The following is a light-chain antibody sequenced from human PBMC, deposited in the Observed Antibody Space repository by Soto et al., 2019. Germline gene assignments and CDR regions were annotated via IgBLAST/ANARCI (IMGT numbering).Light chain of an antibody. CDR2: DAS. CDR1: QTISKW. J-gene: IGKJ1*01. CDR3: QQYNILLT. Sequence: DIQMTQSPSTLSAAVGDRVTITCRASQTISKWLAWYQQKPGKAPKLLIYDASTLESGVPTRFSGSGSGTEFTLTISSLHPDDFATYYCQQYNILLTFGQGTKVDIK. V-gene: IGKV1-5*01.